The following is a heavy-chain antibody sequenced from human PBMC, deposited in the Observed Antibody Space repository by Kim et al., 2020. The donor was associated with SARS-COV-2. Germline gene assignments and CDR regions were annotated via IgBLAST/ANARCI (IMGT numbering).Heavy chain of an antibody. CDR2: ISSSSSTI. V-gene: IGHV3-48*02. CDR1: GFTFSSYS. CDR3: AHTRGSYYYDYYYGMDV. Sequence: GGSLRLYCAASGFTFSSYSMNWVRQAPGKGLEWVSYISSSSSTIYYADSVKGRFTISRDNAKNSLYLQMNSLRDEDTAVYYCAHTRGSYYYDYYYGMDVWGQGTTVTVSS. J-gene: IGHJ6*02. D-gene: IGHD1-26*01.